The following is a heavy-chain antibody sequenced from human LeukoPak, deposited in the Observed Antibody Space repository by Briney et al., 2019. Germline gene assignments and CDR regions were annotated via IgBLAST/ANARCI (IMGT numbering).Heavy chain of an antibody. J-gene: IGHJ5*02. D-gene: IGHD4-17*01. CDR2: ISSSSSYI. Sequence: PGGSLRLSCAASGFTFSSYSMNWVRQAPGKGLEWVSSISSSSSYIYYADSVKGRFTISRDNAKNSLYLQMNSLRAEDTAVYYCARDSAVTTGWFDPWGQGTLVTVSS. CDR3: ARDSAVTTGWFDP. V-gene: IGHV3-21*01. CDR1: GFTFSSYS.